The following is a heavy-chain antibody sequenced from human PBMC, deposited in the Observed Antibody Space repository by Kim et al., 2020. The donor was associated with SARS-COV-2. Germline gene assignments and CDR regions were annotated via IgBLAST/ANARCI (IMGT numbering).Heavy chain of an antibody. D-gene: IGHD3-16*02. V-gene: IGHV4-4*07. CDR2: IYTSGRT. Sequence: SETLSLTCTVSGDSLSSDYWSWNRQPAGKGLEWIGRIYTSGRTNYNPSLQSRVTMSVDMSKNQFSLKLSPVTAADTAVYYFASALGHCGQGTLVTVSS. J-gene: IGHJ4*02. CDR1: GDSLSSDY. CDR3: ASALGH.